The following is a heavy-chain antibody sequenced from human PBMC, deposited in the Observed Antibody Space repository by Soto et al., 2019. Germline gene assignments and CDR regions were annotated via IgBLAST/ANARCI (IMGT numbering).Heavy chain of an antibody. V-gene: IGHV4-30-2*01. CDR3: AAGGGLPRYY. CDR2: IYHSGST. Sequence: QLQLQESGSGLVKPSQTLSLTCAVSGGSISSGGYSWSWIRQPPGKGLEWIGYIYHSGSTYYNPSIKSRVTISVDRTKTQFSLKLSSVTAADTAVYYCAAGGGLPRYYWGQGTLVTVSS. D-gene: IGHD5-12*01. J-gene: IGHJ4*02. CDR1: GGSISSGGYS.